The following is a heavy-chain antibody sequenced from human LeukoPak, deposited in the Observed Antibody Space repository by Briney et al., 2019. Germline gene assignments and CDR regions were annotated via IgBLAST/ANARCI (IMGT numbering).Heavy chain of an antibody. D-gene: IGHD2-15*01. J-gene: IGHJ4*02. CDR2: VYDSWSN. CDR1: GDSINSGNSH. Sequence: PSETLSLTCTVSGDSINSGNSHWTWIRQPPGKGLEWLGSVYDSWSNYYNPSLESRITMSVDTSKNQYSLELSSVIAADTAVYYCASYFVGNGGRGYWGQEALVTVSS. V-gene: IGHV4-30-4*01. CDR3: ASYFVGNGGRGY.